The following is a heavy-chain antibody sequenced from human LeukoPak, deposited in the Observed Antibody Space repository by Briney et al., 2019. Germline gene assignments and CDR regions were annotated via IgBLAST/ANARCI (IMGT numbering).Heavy chain of an antibody. Sequence: SETLSLTCTVSGGSISSYYWSWIRQPAGKGLEWIGRIYTSGSTNYNPSLKSRVTMSVDTSKNQFSLKLSSVTAADTAVYYCAKEGDYGDYFDYWGQGTLVTVSS. V-gene: IGHV4-4*07. J-gene: IGHJ4*02. CDR3: AKEGDYGDYFDY. D-gene: IGHD4-17*01. CDR2: IYTSGST. CDR1: GGSISSYY.